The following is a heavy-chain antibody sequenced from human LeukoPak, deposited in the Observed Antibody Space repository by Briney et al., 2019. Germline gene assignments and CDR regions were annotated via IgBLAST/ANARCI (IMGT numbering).Heavy chain of an antibody. CDR2: IGSSSSYI. CDR1: GFTFSSYS. CDR3: AKDRGYGSGSYYYFDY. V-gene: IGHV3-21*01. Sequence: PGGSLRLSCAASGFTFSSYSMNWVRQAPGKGLEWVSSIGSSSSYIYYADSVKGRFTISRDNARNSLYLQMNSLRAEDTAVYYCAKDRGYGSGSYYYFDYWGPGMLVTVSS. D-gene: IGHD3-10*01. J-gene: IGHJ4*02.